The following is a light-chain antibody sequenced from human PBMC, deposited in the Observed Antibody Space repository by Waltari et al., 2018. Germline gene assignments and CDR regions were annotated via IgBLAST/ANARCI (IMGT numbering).Light chain of an antibody. Sequence: QSALTQPASVSGSPGQSITVSCIGTSNDIGSYNFVSWFQQHPGRAPKLMIYVVSERPLGVSNRFSGSKSGNTASLTISGLQAEDEADYYCFSYAGSNSFAFGGGTRVTVL. J-gene: IGLJ2*01. V-gene: IGLV2-23*02. CDR3: FSYAGSNSFA. CDR2: VVS. CDR1: SNDIGSYNF.